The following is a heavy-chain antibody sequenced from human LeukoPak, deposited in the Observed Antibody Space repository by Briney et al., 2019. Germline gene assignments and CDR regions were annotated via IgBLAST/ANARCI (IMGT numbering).Heavy chain of an antibody. D-gene: IGHD5-18*01. Sequence: SETLSLTCTVSGGSISSYYWSWIRQPPGKGLEWIGFIYYCGSTNYKSSLKSRVTISVDTSKNQFSLKLSSVTAADTAVYYCAEGGYSYADDAFDIWGQGTMVTVSS. J-gene: IGHJ3*02. CDR1: GGSISSYY. V-gene: IGHV4-59*12. CDR2: IYYCGST. CDR3: AEGGYSYADDAFDI.